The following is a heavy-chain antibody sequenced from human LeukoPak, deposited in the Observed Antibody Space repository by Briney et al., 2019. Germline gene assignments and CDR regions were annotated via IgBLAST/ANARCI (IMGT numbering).Heavy chain of an antibody. CDR1: GFTFSSYE. J-gene: IGHJ6*02. V-gene: IGHV3-48*03. CDR2: ISSSGSTI. D-gene: IGHD6-19*01. CDR3: ARVRLVPRYYYGMDV. Sequence: GGSLRLSCAASGFTFSSYEMNWVRQAPGKGLEWVSYISSSGSTIYYADSVKGRFTISRDNAKNSLYLQMNSLRAEDTAVYFCARVRLVPRYYYGMDVWGQGTTVIVSS.